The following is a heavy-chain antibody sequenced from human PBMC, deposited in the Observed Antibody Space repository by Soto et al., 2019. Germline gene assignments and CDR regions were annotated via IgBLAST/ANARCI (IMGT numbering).Heavy chain of an antibody. CDR1: GFTFDDSA. D-gene: IGHD1-26*01. Sequence: GGSLRLSCAASGFTFDDSAMHWVRQAPGKGLEWVSGISWNSGSIGYADSVKGRFTISRDNAKNSLYLQMNSLRAEDTALYYCAKPRMGSFGRGGSHYYYGMDVWGQGTTVTVSS. V-gene: IGHV3-9*01. CDR3: AKPRMGSFGRGGSHYYYGMDV. J-gene: IGHJ6*02. CDR2: ISWNSGSI.